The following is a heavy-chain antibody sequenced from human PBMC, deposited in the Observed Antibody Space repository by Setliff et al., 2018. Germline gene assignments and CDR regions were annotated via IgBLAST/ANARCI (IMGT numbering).Heavy chain of an antibody. D-gene: IGHD2-15*01. V-gene: IGHV1-46*01. CDR1: GYTFTSYY. CDR2: INPSGGPA. Sequence: ASVKVSCKASGYTFTSYYMHWVRQAPGQGLEWMGIINPSGGPANYAQMFQGRVTITTDESTSTAYMELSSLRSEDTAVYYCARGANPGEGYCSGGSCYTCVYWGQGTLVTVSS. CDR3: ARGANPGEGYCSGGSCYTCVY. J-gene: IGHJ4*02.